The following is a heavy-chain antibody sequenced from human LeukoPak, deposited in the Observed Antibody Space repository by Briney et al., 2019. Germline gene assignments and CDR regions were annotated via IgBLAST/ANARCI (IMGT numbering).Heavy chain of an antibody. Sequence: GGSLRLSCAASGFTFSSYEMNWVRQAPGKGLVWVSRINSDGSSTSYADSVKGRFTISRDNAKNTLYLQMNSLRAEDTAVYYCARDPGYFDSTFDYWGQGTLVTVSS. CDR1: GFTFSSYE. V-gene: IGHV3-74*01. CDR3: ARDPGYFDSTFDY. CDR2: INSDGSST. J-gene: IGHJ4*02. D-gene: IGHD3-9*01.